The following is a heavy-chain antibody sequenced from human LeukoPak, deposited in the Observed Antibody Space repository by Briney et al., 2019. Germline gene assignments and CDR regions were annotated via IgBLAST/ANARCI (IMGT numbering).Heavy chain of an antibody. D-gene: IGHD4-17*01. J-gene: IGHJ4*02. Sequence: ASVKVSCKASGYTFTSYGISWVRQAPGQGLEWMGWISAYNGNTNYAQKLQGRVTMTRDTSTSTVYMELSSLRSEDTAVYYCARDSGGTTGREYFDYWGQGTLVTVSS. CDR1: GYTFTSYG. CDR2: ISAYNGNT. V-gene: IGHV1-18*01. CDR3: ARDSGGTTGREYFDY.